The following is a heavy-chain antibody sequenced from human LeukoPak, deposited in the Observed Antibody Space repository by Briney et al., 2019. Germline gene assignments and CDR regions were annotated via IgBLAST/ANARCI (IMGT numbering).Heavy chain of an antibody. D-gene: IGHD3-9*01. Sequence: SVKVSCKASGGTFSSYAISWVRQAPGQGLEWMGGIIPIFSTANYAQKFQGRVTITADESTSTAYMELSSLRSEDTAVYYCARSDVLRYFDWQYYFDYWGQGTLVTVSS. CDR1: GGTFSSYA. CDR2: IIPIFSTA. CDR3: ARSDVLRYFDWQYYFDY. V-gene: IGHV1-69*13. J-gene: IGHJ4*02.